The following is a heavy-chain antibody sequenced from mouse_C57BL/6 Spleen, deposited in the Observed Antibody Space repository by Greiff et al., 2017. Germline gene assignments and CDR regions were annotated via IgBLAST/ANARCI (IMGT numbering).Heavy chain of an antibody. CDR3: ARSLLLGAMDY. CDR1: GYAFSSSW. V-gene: IGHV1-82*01. D-gene: IGHD1-2*01. J-gene: IGHJ4*01. CDR2: IYPGDGDT. Sequence: VQLQHSGPELVKPGASVKISCKASGYAFSSSWMNWVKQRPGKGLEWIGRIYPGDGDTNYNGKFKGKATLTADKSSSTAYMQLSSLTSEDSAVYFCARSLLLGAMDYWGQGTSVTVSS.